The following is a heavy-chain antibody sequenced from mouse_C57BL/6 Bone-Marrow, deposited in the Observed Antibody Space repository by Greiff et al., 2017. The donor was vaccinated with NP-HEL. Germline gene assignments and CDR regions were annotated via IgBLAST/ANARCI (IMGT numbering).Heavy chain of an antibody. D-gene: IGHD2-3*01. CDR1: GFTFSSYT. Sequence: EVKLMESGGGLVKPGGSLKLSCAASGFTFSSYTMSWVRQTPEKRLEWVATISGGGGNTYYPDSVKGRFTISRDNAKNTLYLQMSSLRSEDTALYYCASPYDGYFFAYWGQGTLVTVSA. J-gene: IGHJ3*01. CDR2: ISGGGGNT. CDR3: ASPYDGYFFAY. V-gene: IGHV5-9*01.